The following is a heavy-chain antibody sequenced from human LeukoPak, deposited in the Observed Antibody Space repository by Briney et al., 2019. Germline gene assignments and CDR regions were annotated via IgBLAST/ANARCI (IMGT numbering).Heavy chain of an antibody. D-gene: IGHD4-23*01. J-gene: IGHJ6*03. CDR2: INPNSGGT. Sequence: GASVKVSCKASGYTFTGYYMHWVRQAPGQGLEWMGWINPNSGGTNYAQKFQGRVTMTRDTSISTAYMELSRLTSDDTAVYYCARSGMVTNRYYYYYMDVCGKGTTVTVSS. V-gene: IGHV1-2*02. CDR1: GYTFTGYY. CDR3: ARSGMVTNRYYYYYMDV.